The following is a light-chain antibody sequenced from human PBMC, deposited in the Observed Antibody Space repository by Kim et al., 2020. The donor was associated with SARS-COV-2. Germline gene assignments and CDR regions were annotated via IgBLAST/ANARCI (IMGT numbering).Light chain of an antibody. Sequence: SYELTQPPSVSVAPGKTARITCGGNNIGSKSVHWYQQKPGQAPVLVIYYDRDRPSGIPERFSGSNSGNTATLTISRVEAGDEADYYCQVWDSSSDHYVFGTGNKVTVL. J-gene: IGLJ1*01. V-gene: IGLV3-21*04. CDR1: NIGSKS. CDR2: YDR. CDR3: QVWDSSSDHYV.